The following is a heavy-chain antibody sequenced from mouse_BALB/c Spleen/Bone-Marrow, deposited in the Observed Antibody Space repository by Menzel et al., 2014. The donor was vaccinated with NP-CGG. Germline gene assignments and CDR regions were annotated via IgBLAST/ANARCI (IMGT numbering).Heavy chain of an antibody. Sequence: VQLQQSEPSLVKPSQTLPLTCSVTGDSITNAYWNWIRKFPGNKIDYMGYISYSGNTYYNPSLKSRISITRDTSKNQFYLQLNSVTTEDTATYFCARGTGYYFDYWGQGTTLTVSS. CDR2: ISYSGNT. D-gene: IGHD3-3*01. J-gene: IGHJ2*01. V-gene: IGHV3-8*02. CDR3: ARGTGYYFDY. CDR1: GDSITNAY.